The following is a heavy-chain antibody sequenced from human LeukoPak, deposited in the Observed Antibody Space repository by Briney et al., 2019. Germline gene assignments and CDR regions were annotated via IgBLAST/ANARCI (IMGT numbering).Heavy chain of an antibody. J-gene: IGHJ4*02. CDR2: IYRTGIT. CDR3: ARLRAYKTTHQYFFDY. V-gene: IGHV4-4*09. D-gene: IGHD3-16*01. Sequence: SETLSLTCTVSGGSISPYYWAWFRQPPGKGLEYIGDIYRTGITSYSPSLQSRLTISLDTSKSQFSLRLTSVTAADAAIYYCARLRAYKTTHQYFFDYWGQGTLVTVSS. CDR1: GGSISPYY.